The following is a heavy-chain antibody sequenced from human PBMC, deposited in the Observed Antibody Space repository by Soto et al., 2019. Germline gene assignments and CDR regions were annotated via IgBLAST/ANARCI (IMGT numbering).Heavy chain of an antibody. J-gene: IGHJ6*02. V-gene: IGHV1-69*13. CDR3: ARGRGIGFSSTWNIYWYYNMDV. Sequence: SVKVSCKAAGGTFSDYALSCVRQAPGQGLEWMGGIIPMFATTNYAQKFQGRVTITADDSATTAHMELSSLKSEDTAVYYCARGRGIGFSSTWNIYWYYNMDVWGQGTTVTVSS. D-gene: IGHD6-13*01. CDR2: IIPMFATT. CDR1: GGTFSDYA.